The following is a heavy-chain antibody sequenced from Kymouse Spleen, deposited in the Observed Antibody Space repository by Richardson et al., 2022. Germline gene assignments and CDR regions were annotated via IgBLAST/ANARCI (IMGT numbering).Heavy chain of an antibody. CDR2: INHSGST. D-gene: IGHD3-9*01. CDR3: ARGRQLVPYYDILTGSPNFDY. Sequence: QVQLQQWGAGLLKPSETLSLTCAVYGGSFSGYYWSWIRQPPGKGLEWIGEINHSGSTNYNPSLKSRVTISVDTSKNQFSLKLSSVTAADTAVYYCARGRQLVPYYDILTGSPNFDYWGQGTLVTVSS. CDR1: GGSFSGYY. V-gene: IGHV4-34*01. J-gene: IGHJ4*02.